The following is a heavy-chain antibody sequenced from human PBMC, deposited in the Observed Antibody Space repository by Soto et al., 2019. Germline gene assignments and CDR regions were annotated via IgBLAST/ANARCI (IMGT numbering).Heavy chain of an antibody. J-gene: IGHJ5*02. CDR3: ARLVVVSPVANA. Sequence: TLSLTCTGSGGSINTNKYYWGWVRQPPGKGLEWIGSVFYNGTTYYSPSLKSRVTISLAPSRTQFSLKLESVTAADTAVYFCARLVVVSPVANAWGQGTLVTVSS. D-gene: IGHD2-15*01. CDR2: VFYNGTT. CDR1: GGSINTNKYY. V-gene: IGHV4-39*01.